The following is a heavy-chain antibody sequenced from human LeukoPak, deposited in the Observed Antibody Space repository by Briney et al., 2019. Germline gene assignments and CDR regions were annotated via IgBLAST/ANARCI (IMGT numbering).Heavy chain of an antibody. CDR3: ARTTEGYCSSASCFGFSYSYYMDV. J-gene: IGHJ6*03. Sequence: SETLSLTCTVSGGSISRYYWSWIRQPPGKGLEWFGYVYDSGTTNYNPSLKSRVTISVDTSKNQFSLKLSSVIAADTAVYYCARTTEGYCSSASCFGFSYSYYMDVWGKGTTVTISS. CDR2: VYDSGTT. CDR1: GGSISRYY. V-gene: IGHV4-59*01. D-gene: IGHD2-2*01.